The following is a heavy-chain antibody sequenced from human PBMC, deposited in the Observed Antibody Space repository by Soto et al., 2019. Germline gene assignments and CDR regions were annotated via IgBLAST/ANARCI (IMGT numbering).Heavy chain of an antibody. Sequence: QVQLQESGPGLVKPSQTLSLTCTVSGGSISSGGYYWSWIRQHPGKGLEWIGYIYYSGSTYYNPSLKSRVTISVDTSKNQFSLKLSSVTAAETALYYCARGGGLMHLFDYWGQGTLVTVSS. CDR2: IYYSGST. V-gene: IGHV4-31*03. CDR3: ARGGGLMHLFDY. D-gene: IGHD3-16*01. J-gene: IGHJ4*02. CDR1: GGSISSGGYY.